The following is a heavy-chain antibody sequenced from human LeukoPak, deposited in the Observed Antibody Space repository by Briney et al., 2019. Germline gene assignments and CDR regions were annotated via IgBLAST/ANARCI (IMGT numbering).Heavy chain of an antibody. CDR2: ISGSGGST. J-gene: IGHJ4*02. V-gene: IGHV3-23*01. CDR1: GFTFSSYA. CDR3: ANSAGIAAAGYYFDY. D-gene: IGHD6-13*01. Sequence: EGSLRLSCAASGFTFSSYAMSWVRQAPGKGLEWVSAISGSGGSTYYADSVKGRSTISRDNSKNTLYLQMNSLRAEDTAVYYCANSAGIAAAGYYFDYWGQGTLVTVSS.